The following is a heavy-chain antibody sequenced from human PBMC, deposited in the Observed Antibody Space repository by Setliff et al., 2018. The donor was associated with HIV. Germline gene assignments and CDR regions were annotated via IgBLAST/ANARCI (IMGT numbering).Heavy chain of an antibody. D-gene: IGHD2-15*01. CDR3: AGSPRTATTISARFHYMDV. V-gene: IGHV4-31*03. J-gene: IGHJ6*03. CDR2: IYYSGNT. CDR1: GGSITTGSYY. Sequence: SETLSLTCTVSGGSITTGSYYWSWIRQHPGKGLEWLGYIYYSGNTYYNPSLKSRVTISADTSKKNQFSLNLSSVTAEDTAFYYCAGSPRTATTISARFHYMDVWGKGATVTVSS.